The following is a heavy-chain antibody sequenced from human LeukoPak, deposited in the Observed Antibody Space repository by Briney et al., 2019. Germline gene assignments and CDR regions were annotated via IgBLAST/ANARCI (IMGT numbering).Heavy chain of an antibody. CDR2: IKQDGSEK. V-gene: IGHV3-7*01. Sequence: GSLRLSCAASGFTFSIYWMSWVRQAPGKGLEWVANIKQDGSEKYYVDSVKGRFTVSRDNAKNSLYLQMNSLRAEDTAVYYCARDYSSGSFYGDYYFDYWGQGTLVTVSS. CDR1: GFTFSIYW. CDR3: ARDYSSGSFYGDYYFDY. D-gene: IGHD1-26*01. J-gene: IGHJ4*02.